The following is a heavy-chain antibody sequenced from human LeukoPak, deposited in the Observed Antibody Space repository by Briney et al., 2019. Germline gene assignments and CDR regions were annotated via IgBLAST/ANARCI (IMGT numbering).Heavy chain of an antibody. CDR3: LSYYESGGYYLFDY. Sequence: GGSLRLSCAASGFTFSSYWRSWVRQAPGKGLEWVANIKQDGSEKYNVDSVKGRFTTSRDNTTNSLYLQMNSMRAEDTAAYYCLSYYESGGYYLFDYWGQGTLVTVSS. J-gene: IGHJ4*02. D-gene: IGHD3-22*01. CDR2: IKQDGSEK. CDR1: GFTFSSYW. V-gene: IGHV3-7*01.